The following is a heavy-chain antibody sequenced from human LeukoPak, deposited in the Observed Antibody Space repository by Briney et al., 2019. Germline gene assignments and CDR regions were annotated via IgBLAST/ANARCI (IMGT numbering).Heavy chain of an antibody. Sequence: SETLSLTWTVSGGSISSGSYYWSWIRQPAGKGLEWIGRIYTSGSTNYNPSLKSRVTISVDTSKNQFSLKLSSVTAADTAVYYCAREAVVFTAFYYYYYMDVWGKGTTVTVSS. V-gene: IGHV4-61*02. CDR1: GGSISSGSYY. D-gene: IGHD6-19*01. CDR3: AREAVVFTAFYYYYYMDV. J-gene: IGHJ6*03. CDR2: IYTSGST.